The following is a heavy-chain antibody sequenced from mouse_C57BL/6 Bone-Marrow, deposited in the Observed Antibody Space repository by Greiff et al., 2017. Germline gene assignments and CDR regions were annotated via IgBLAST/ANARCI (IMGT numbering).Heavy chain of an antibody. CDR1: GYTFTSYW. CDR3: ARRTTVGFDY. Sequence: VQLQQPGAELVKPGASVKLSCKASGYTFTSYWMHWVKQRPGQGLEWIGMIHPTSGSTNYNEKFKSKATLTVDKSSSTAYMQLSSLTSEDSAVXYCARRTTVGFDYWGQGTTLTVSS. J-gene: IGHJ2*01. V-gene: IGHV1-64*01. CDR2: IHPTSGST. D-gene: IGHD1-1*01.